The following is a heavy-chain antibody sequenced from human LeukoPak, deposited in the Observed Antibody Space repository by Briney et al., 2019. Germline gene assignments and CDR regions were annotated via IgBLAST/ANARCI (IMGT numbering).Heavy chain of an antibody. Sequence: SETLSLTCTVSGGSISTYYWSWIRQPPGKGLEWIGYIYYSGSTNYNPSLKSRVTISVDTSKNQFSLKLSSVTAADTAVYYCARDRGYSGYDSFRYYGMDVWGQGTTVTVSS. J-gene: IGHJ6*02. CDR3: ARDRGYSGYDSFRYYGMDV. D-gene: IGHD5-12*01. V-gene: IGHV4-59*01. CDR1: GGSISTYY. CDR2: IYYSGST.